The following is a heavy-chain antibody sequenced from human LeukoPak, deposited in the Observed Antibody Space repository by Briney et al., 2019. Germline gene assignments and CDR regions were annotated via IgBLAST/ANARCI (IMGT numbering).Heavy chain of an antibody. CDR3: AKLRYFDWLLRTIDY. D-gene: IGHD3-9*01. Sequence: GGSLRLSCAASGFTFITYAMSWVRQAPGKGLEWVSVVSFSGDSTYYADSVKGRFTISRDNSKNTLYLQMNSLRAEDTAVYYCAKLRYFDWLLRTIDYWGQGILVTVSS. CDR2: VSFSGDST. V-gene: IGHV3-23*01. CDR1: GFTFITYA. J-gene: IGHJ4*02.